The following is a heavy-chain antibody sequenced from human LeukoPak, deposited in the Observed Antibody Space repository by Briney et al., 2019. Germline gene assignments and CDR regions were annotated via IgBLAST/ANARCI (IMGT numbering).Heavy chain of an antibody. CDR1: GFTFSSYA. CDR3: AKDLSARITMIVVEGGFDY. CDR2: ISSNGGST. J-gene: IGHJ4*02. D-gene: IGHD3-22*01. Sequence: GGSLRLSCAASGFTFSSYAMHWVRQAPGKGLEYVSAISSNGGSTYYANSVKGRFTISRDNSKNTLYLQMNSLRAEDTAVYYCAKDLSARITMIVVEGGFDYWGQGTLVTVSS. V-gene: IGHV3-64*01.